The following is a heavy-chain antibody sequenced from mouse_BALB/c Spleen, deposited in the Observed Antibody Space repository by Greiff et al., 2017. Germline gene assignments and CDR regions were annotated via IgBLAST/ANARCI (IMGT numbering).Heavy chain of an antibody. D-gene: IGHD2-3*01. V-gene: IGHV1-5*01. CDR1: GYTFTSYW. J-gene: IGHJ3*01. Sequence: EVKLVESGTVLARPGASVKMSCKASGYTFTSYWMHWVKQRPGQGLEWIGAIYPGNSDTSYNQKFKGKAKLTAVTSTSTAYMELSSLTNEDSAVYYCTRVDYDGYYGFAYWGQGTLVTVSA. CDR2: IYPGNSDT. CDR3: TRVDYDGYYGFAY.